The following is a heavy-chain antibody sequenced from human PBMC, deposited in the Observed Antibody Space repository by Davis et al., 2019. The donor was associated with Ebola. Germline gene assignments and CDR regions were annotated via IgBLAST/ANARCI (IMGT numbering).Heavy chain of an antibody. V-gene: IGHV3-9*01. D-gene: IGHD3-22*01. CDR1: GFAFGDYA. CDR2: INWNSDSI. Sequence: GGSLRLSCAGSGFAFGDYAMHWVRQAPGKGLEWVSGINWNSDSIVYADSVKGRFTISRDNSKNTLYLQINSLRAEDTAVYYCARGYYDSTGNRYFDFWGRGTLVTVSS. CDR3: ARGYYDSTGNRYFDF. J-gene: IGHJ2*01.